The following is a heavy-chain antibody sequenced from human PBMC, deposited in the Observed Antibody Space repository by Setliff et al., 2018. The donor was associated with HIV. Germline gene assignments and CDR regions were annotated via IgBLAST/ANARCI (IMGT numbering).Heavy chain of an antibody. Sequence: PSETLSLTCTVSGGSISSYYWSWIRQPPGKGLEWIGYIYHSGSTNYNPSLKSRVTISIDPSKDHFSLKLRSVTAADTAVYYCARLSPLDWPFDYWGQGTLVTVSS. V-gene: IGHV4-59*08. D-gene: IGHD3-9*01. CDR1: GGSISSYY. CDR2: IYHSGST. CDR3: ARLSPLDWPFDY. J-gene: IGHJ4*02.